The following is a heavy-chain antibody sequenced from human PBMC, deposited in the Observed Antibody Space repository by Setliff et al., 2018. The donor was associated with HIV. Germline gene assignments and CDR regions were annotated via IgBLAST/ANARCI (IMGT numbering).Heavy chain of an antibody. J-gene: IGHJ4*02. D-gene: IGHD5-12*01. CDR3: ARGVRGIVATTH. CDR2: IYNSVST. Sequence: SETLSLTCTVSGYFISSGYYWSWIRQPPGKGLEWIGYIYNSVSTFYNPSLKSRITILVDTSRNQFSPKLNSVTAADTAVYYCARGVRGIVATTHWGQGALVTVSS. CDR1: GYFISSGYY. V-gene: IGHV4-30-4*01.